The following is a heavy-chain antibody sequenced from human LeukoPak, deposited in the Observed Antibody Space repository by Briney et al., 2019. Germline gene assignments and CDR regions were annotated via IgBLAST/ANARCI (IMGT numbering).Heavy chain of an antibody. CDR1: GFTFSSYA. J-gene: IGHJ4*02. Sequence: GGSLRLSCAASGFTFSSYAMSWVRQAPGKGLEWVSAISGSGGSTYYADSVKGRFTISRDNSKNTLYLQMNSLRAEDTAVYYCAKTMGDILTGYYPPPHYWGQGTLVTASS. CDR2: ISGSGGST. V-gene: IGHV3-23*01. CDR3: AKTMGDILTGYYPPPHY. D-gene: IGHD3-9*01.